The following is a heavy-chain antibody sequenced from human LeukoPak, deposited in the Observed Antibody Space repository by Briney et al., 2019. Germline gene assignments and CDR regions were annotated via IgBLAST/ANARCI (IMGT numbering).Heavy chain of an antibody. CDR2: IWYDGSNK. Sequence: GGSLRLSCAASGFTFSSYGMHWVRQAPGKGLEWVAVIWYDGSNKYYADSVKGRLTISRDNSKNTLYLQMNSLRAEDTAVYYCARGGGYCSGGSCYFDYWGQGTLVTVSS. CDR1: GFTFSSYG. J-gene: IGHJ4*02. CDR3: ARGGGYCSGGSCYFDY. D-gene: IGHD2-15*01. V-gene: IGHV3-33*01.